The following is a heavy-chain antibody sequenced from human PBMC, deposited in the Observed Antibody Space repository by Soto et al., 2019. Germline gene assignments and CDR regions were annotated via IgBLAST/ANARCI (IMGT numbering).Heavy chain of an antibody. J-gene: IGHJ6*02. V-gene: IGHV4-38-2*01. CDR3: AAGTLPGTRFCGRDV. D-gene: IGHD1-1*01. Sequence: PSETLSLTCDVSGYSISNIIYWGWIRRPPGKGLEWIGSLSQSGGTYRNPSLRSRVTISVDRSKNHFSLQLRSVTAADTAVYYFAAGTLPGTRFCGRDVWGPGTTVTVAS. CDR2: LSQSGGT. CDR1: GYSISNIIY.